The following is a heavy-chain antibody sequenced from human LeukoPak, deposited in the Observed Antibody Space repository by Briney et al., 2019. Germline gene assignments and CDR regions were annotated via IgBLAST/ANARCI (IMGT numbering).Heavy chain of an antibody. V-gene: IGHV4-59*01. D-gene: IGHD3-10*01. CDR1: GGSISSYY. Sequence: SETLSLTCTVSGGSISSYYWSWIRQPPGKGLEWIGYIYYSGSTNYNPSPKSRVTISVDTSKNQFSLKLSSVTAADTAVYYCARELGSTPGYFDYWGQGTLVTVSS. CDR2: IYYSGST. J-gene: IGHJ4*02. CDR3: ARELGSTPGYFDY.